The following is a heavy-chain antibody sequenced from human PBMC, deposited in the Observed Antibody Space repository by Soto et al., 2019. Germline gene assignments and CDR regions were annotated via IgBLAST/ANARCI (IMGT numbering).Heavy chain of an antibody. D-gene: IGHD5-12*01. CDR1: GGSISSGGYY. J-gene: IGHJ4*02. CDR2: IYYSGGT. V-gene: IGHV4-31*03. Sequence: QVQLQESGPGLVKPSQTLSLTCTVSGGSISSGGYYWSWIRQHPGKGLEWIGYIYYSGGTYYNPSRTSRVAISVDTSKNHFSLRLSSVTAADTAVYYCASGSGYDSGQYYFDYWGQGTLVTVSS. CDR3: ASGSGYDSGQYYFDY.